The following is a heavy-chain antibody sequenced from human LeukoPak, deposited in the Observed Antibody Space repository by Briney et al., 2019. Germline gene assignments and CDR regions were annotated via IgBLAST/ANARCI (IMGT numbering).Heavy chain of an antibody. J-gene: IGHJ4*02. V-gene: IGHV3-7*01. CDR1: GFTFSSYW. CDR2: IKQDGSQK. Sequence: GGSLRLSCAVSGFTFSSYWMTWVRQAPGKGLEWVANIKQDGSQKYYVDSVKGRFTIARDNAKNSVYLEMNSLRADDTAVYYCARSARLMKGVVEVTALDDWGQGTLVTVSS. D-gene: IGHD3-3*01. CDR3: ARSARLMKGVVEVTALDD.